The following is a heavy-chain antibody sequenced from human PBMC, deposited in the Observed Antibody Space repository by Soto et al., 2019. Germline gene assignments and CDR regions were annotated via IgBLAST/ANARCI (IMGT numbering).Heavy chain of an antibody. J-gene: IGHJ4*02. CDR3: ARALRGEVIIVITWAQIDY. Sequence: SVKVDSTASGYTFTGDYMHCVRQAPGQGLEWMGWINPNSGGTNYAQKLQGRVTMTRDTSISTAYMELSSLRSEETDIYYCARALRGEVIIVITWAQIDYWRQGTLVTVSS. D-gene: IGHD3-10*01. CDR1: GYTFTGDY. CDR2: INPNSGGT. V-gene: IGHV1-2*02.